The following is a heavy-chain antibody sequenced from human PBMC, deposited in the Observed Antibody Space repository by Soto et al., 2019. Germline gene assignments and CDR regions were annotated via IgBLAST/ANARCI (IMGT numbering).Heavy chain of an antibody. CDR1: GYSFTSYW. Sequence: GESLKISCKGSGYSFTSYWIGWVRQMPVKGLEWMGIIYPGDSDTRYSPSFQGQVTISADKSISTAYLQWSSLKASDTAMYYCASQYYDILTGYPKNDYYYGMDVWGQGTTVTVSS. D-gene: IGHD3-9*01. CDR2: IYPGDSDT. V-gene: IGHV5-51*01. J-gene: IGHJ6*02. CDR3: ASQYYDILTGYPKNDYYYGMDV.